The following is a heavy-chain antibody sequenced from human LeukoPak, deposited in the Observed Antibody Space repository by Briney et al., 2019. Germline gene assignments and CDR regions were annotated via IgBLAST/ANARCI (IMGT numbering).Heavy chain of an antibody. CDR1: GFTFSSYS. J-gene: IGHJ4*02. Sequence: GGSLRLSCAASGFTFSSYSMNWVRQAPGKGLEWVPYISSSSSTIYYADSVKGRFTISRVNAKNSLYLQMNSLRAEDTAVYYCARVSRGFSGSYYSDYWGQGTLVTVSS. CDR2: ISSSSSTI. D-gene: IGHD1-26*01. V-gene: IGHV3-48*04. CDR3: ARVSRGFSGSYYSDY.